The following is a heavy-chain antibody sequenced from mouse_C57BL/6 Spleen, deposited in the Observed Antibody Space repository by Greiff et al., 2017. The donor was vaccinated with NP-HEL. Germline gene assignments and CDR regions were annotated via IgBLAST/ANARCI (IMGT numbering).Heavy chain of an antibody. CDR3: ARRGSSLAWFAY. D-gene: IGHD1-1*01. CDR1: GYTFTDYY. Sequence: EVQLQQSGPVLVKPGASVKMSCKASGYTFTDYYMNWVKQSHGKSLEWIGVINPYNGGTSYNQKFKGKATLTVDKSSSTAYMELNSLTSEDSAVYYCARRGSSLAWFAYWGQGTLVTVSA. CDR2: INPYNGGT. V-gene: IGHV1-19*01. J-gene: IGHJ3*01.